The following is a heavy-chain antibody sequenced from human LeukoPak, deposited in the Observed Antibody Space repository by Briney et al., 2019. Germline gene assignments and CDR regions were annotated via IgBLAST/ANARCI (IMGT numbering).Heavy chain of an antibody. Sequence: PGGSLRLSCAASGFTFSSYGMSWVRQAPGKGLEWVSAISGSGGSTYYADSVKGRFTISRDNSKNTLYLQMNSLRAEDTAVYYCANDGAYYDSRSDAFDIWGQGTMVTVSS. CDR1: GFTFSSYG. CDR2: ISGSGGST. V-gene: IGHV3-23*01. J-gene: IGHJ3*02. CDR3: ANDGAYYDSRSDAFDI. D-gene: IGHD3-22*01.